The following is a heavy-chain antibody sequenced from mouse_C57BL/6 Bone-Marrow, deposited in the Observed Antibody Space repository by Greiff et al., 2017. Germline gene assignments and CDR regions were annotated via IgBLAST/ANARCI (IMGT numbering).Heavy chain of an antibody. D-gene: IGHD2-3*01. CDR2: INPGSGGT. CDR1: GYAFTNYL. CDR3: ARRRWLLQDY. J-gene: IGHJ2*01. V-gene: IGHV1-54*01. Sequence: QVQLQQSGAELVRPGTSVKVSCKASGYAFTNYLIEWVKQRPGQGLEWIGVINPGSGGTNYNEKFKGKATLTADKSSSTSYMQLSSLTSEDSAVYFCARRRWLLQDYWGQGTTLTVSS.